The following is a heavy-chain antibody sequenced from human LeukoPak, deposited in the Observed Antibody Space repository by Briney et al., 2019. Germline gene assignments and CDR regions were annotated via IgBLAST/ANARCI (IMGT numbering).Heavy chain of an antibody. Sequence: SETLSLTCTVSGYSISSGYYWGWVRQPPGKGLEWIGSIYHSGSTYYNPSLKSRVTISVDTSKNQFSLKLSSVTAADTAVYYCASSSGSYSFDYWGQGTLVTVSS. J-gene: IGHJ4*02. CDR3: ASSSGSYSFDY. D-gene: IGHD1-26*01. CDR2: IYHSGST. V-gene: IGHV4-38-2*02. CDR1: GYSISSGYY.